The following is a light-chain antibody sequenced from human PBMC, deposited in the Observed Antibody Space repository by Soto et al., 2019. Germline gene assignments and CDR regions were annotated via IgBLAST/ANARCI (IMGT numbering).Light chain of an antibody. CDR1: QSVTTSY. Sequence: EIVLAQSPGTLSLSPGERATLSCRTSQSVTTSYLPWYQQKPGQAPRLLIYGTSIRSTCVPDMFSGSGSATDFTLTISRLEPEDFSVYYCHRCGDSPQTSVQGTKLE. CDR3: HRCGDSPQT. J-gene: IGKJ1*01. CDR2: GTS. V-gene: IGKV3-20*01.